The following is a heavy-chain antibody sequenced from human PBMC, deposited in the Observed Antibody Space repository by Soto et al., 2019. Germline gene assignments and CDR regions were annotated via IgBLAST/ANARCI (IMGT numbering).Heavy chain of an antibody. CDR1: GGSISSGDYY. CDR3: ARDLGGGMTLDY. D-gene: IGHD3-16*01. V-gene: IGHV4-30-4*01. Sequence: SETLSLTCTVSGGSISSGDYYWSWIRQPPWKGLEWIGYIYYSGSTYYNPSLKSRVTISVDTSKNQFSLKLSSVTAADTAVYYCARDLGGGMTLDYWGQGXLVTVSS. J-gene: IGHJ4*02. CDR2: IYYSGST.